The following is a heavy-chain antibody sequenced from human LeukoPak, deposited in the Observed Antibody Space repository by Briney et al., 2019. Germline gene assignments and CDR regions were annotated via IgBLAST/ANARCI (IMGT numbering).Heavy chain of an antibody. Sequence: GGSLRLSFAASGFIFSNHGMHWVRQAPGKGREGVSFMRYEGVNEYYPDSVKGRFHISRENSKNTLYLQMNSLRVEDTAVYYCAKDIATKRWLRPDPSCEYWGRGTLVSVSS. CDR3: AKDIATKRWLRPDPSCEY. CDR1: GFIFSNHG. V-gene: IGHV3-30*02. D-gene: IGHD5-12*01. J-gene: IGHJ4*02. CDR2: MRYEGVNE.